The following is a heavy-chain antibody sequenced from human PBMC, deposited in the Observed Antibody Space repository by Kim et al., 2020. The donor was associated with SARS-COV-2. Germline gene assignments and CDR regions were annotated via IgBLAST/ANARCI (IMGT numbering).Heavy chain of an antibody. Sequence: SVKVSCKASGGTFSRYAISWVRQAPGQGLEWMGRMIPILGIANYAQKFQGRVTLTADKSTSTAYMELCSLRPEDTAVYDCARVLPPGSDGFRFDPLRQG. CDR2: MIPILGIA. CDR1: GGTFSRYA. D-gene: IGHD3-16*01. V-gene: IGHV1-69*04. CDR3: ARVLPPGSDGFRFDP. J-gene: IGHJ5*02.